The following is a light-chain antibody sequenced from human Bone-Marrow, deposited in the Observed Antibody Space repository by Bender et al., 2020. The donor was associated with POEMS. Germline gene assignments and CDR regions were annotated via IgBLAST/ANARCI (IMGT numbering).Light chain of an antibody. J-gene: IGLJ3*02. CDR3: ASWDGDGSLV. CDR2: KNT. V-gene: IGLV1-47*01. Sequence: QSVLSQPPSASGTPGQRVTIPCSGSSCNIGTDYAYWYQQLPGTAPKLLIYKNTQRPSGVPDRFSGSKSVTSATLAISGLRSEDEGDYYCASWDGDGSLVFGGGTKLTVL. CDR1: SCNIGTDY.